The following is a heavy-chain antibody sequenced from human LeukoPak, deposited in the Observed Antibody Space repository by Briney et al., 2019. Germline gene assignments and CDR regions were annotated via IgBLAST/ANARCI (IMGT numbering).Heavy chain of an antibody. CDR1: GFTFSSYA. Sequence: GGSLILSCAASGFTFSSYAMRWVRQAPGKGLEWVSAISGSGGSTYYADSVKGRFTISRDNSKNTLYLQMNSLRAEDTAVYYCAKDRVYDSSGYDYWGQGTLVTVSS. CDR2: ISGSGGST. D-gene: IGHD3-22*01. V-gene: IGHV3-23*01. J-gene: IGHJ4*02. CDR3: AKDRVYDSSGYDY.